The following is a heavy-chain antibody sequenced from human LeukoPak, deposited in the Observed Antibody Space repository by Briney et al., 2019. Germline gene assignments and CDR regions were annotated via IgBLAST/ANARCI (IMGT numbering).Heavy chain of an antibody. CDR2: IYYSGST. D-gene: IGHD1-26*01. CDR1: GGSISSYY. V-gene: IGHV4-59*01. CDR3: AREDNSGSYDY. Sequence: SETLSLTCTVSGGSISSYYWSWIRQPPGKGLEWIGYIYYSGSTNYNPSLKSRVTISVDTSKNQFSLKLSSVTAADTAVYYCAREDNSGSYDYWGQGTLVTVSS. J-gene: IGHJ4*02.